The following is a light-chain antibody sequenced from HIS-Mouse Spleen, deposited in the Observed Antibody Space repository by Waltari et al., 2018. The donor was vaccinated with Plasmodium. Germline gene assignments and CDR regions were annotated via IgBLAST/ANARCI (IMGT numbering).Light chain of an antibody. CDR1: QSVSSN. Sequence: EIVMTQSPATLSVSPGERATLSCRASQSVSSNLAWYQQKPGQAPRLLIYGASTRATGIPARCSGSGSGTEFTLTISSLQSEDFAVYYCQQYNNWSFTFSPGTKVDIK. V-gene: IGKV3-15*01. J-gene: IGKJ3*01. CDR3: QQYNNWSFT. CDR2: GAS.